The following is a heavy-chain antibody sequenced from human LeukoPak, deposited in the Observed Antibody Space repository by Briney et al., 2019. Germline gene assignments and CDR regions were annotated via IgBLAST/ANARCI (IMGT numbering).Heavy chain of an antibody. CDR2: IYTSGST. CDR3: ATGAYCGGDCFDAFDI. V-gene: IGHV4-4*07. CDR1: GASISSYY. D-gene: IGHD2-21*01. Sequence: SETLSLTCTVSGASISSYYWNWIRQPAGRGLEWIGRIYTSGSTDYNPSLKSRVTMSVDSSKNQFSLKLSSVTAADTAAYYCATGAYCGGDCFDAFDIWGQGTMVTISS. J-gene: IGHJ3*02.